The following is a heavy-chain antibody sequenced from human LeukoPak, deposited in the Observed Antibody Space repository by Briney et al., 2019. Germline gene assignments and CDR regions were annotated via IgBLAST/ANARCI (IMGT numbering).Heavy chain of an antibody. CDR2: VWYDGTNI. J-gene: IGHJ4*02. Sequence: GGSLRLSCAASGFTFSTYGMHWVRQAPGKGLEGVAVVWYDGTNIHYVDSVQGRFTISRDNSKSTLYLQMNSLTAEDTAVYYCARGGYSGTYFFDFWGQGTPVSVSS. V-gene: IGHV3-33*01. CDR1: GFTFSTYG. CDR3: ARGGYSGTYFFDF. D-gene: IGHD1-26*01.